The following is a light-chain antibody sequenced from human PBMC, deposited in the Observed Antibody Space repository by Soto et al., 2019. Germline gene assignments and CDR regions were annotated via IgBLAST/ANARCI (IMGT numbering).Light chain of an antibody. CDR3: QQYESYPFT. J-gene: IGKJ3*01. CDR2: DAS. CDR1: QSTSRW. V-gene: IGKV1-5*01. Sequence: DIQVTQSPSTLSASVGDRVTITCRASQSTSRWLAWYQQKPGKAPKLLIRDASTLNGGVPSRFSGSGSGTEFTLTVSSLQPDDFSTYYCQQYESYPFTFGPGTKVSIK.